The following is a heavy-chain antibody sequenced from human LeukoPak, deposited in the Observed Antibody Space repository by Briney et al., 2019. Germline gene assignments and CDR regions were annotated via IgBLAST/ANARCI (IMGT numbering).Heavy chain of an antibody. CDR2: IYTSGST. V-gene: IGHV4-4*07. Sequence: SETLSLTCTVSGASISRYYWNWIRQPAGKGLEWIGRIYTSGSTNYNPSLKSRVTISVDTSKNQFSLKLSSVTAADTAVYYCARDSGSSGSDAFDIWGQGTMVTVSS. J-gene: IGHJ3*02. CDR1: GASISRYY. D-gene: IGHD1-26*01. CDR3: ARDSGSSGSDAFDI.